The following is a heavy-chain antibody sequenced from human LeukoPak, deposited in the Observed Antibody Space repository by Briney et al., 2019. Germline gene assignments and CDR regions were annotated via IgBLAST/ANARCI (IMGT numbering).Heavy chain of an antibody. Sequence: PGGSLRLSCEGSGFTFSNYWMSWVRQAPGKGLEWVANIKTDGSEKYYVDSVKGRFTISRDNAKNSLYLQMNSLGAEDTAVYYCATYSSLNAREFQYWGQGTLVTVSS. D-gene: IGHD3-22*01. J-gene: IGHJ1*01. CDR2: IKTDGSEK. CDR3: ATYSSLNAREFQY. V-gene: IGHV3-7*01. CDR1: GFTFSNYW.